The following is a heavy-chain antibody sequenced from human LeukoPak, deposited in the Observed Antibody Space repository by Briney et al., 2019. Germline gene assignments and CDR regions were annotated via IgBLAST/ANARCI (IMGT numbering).Heavy chain of an antibody. J-gene: IGHJ4*02. CDR1: GFTFSSYY. V-gene: IGHV3-7*03. CDR2: IKQDGSEK. CDR3: ARARGIDY. Sequence: GGSLRLSCAASGFTFSSYYMSWVRQAPGKGLERVANIKQDGSEKYYVDSVKGRFTISRDNAKNSLYLQMNSLRAEDTAVYYCARARGIDYWGQGTLVTVSS. D-gene: IGHD2/OR15-2a*01.